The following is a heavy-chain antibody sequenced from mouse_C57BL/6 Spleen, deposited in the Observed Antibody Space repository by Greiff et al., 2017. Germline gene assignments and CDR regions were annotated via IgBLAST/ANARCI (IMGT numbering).Heavy chain of an antibody. CDR1: GYTFTDYY. CDR2: INPNNGGT. CDR3: ARRDDYGNYAMGY. Sequence: VQLQQSGPELVKPGASVKISCKASGYTFTDYYMNWVKQSHGKSLEWIGDINPNNGGTSYNQKFKGKATLTVDKSSSTAYMELRSLTSEDSAVYYCARRDDYGNYAMGYWGQGTSVTVSS. J-gene: IGHJ4*01. V-gene: IGHV1-26*01. D-gene: IGHD2-4*01.